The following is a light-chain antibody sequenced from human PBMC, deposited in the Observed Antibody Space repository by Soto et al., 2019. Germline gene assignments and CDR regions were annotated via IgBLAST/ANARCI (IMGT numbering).Light chain of an antibody. J-gene: IGKJ5*01. CDR2: GAS. V-gene: IGKV3-20*01. CDR3: HQYGISPPVT. CDR1: QCVSSN. Sequence: ELVLTQSQATLSVSPGQKATLSCRASQCVSSNLAWYQQTPGQAPRLLIYGASSRATGIPDRFSGSGSGTDFTLTISRLEPEDFAMYYCHQYGISPPVTFGQGTRLEMK.